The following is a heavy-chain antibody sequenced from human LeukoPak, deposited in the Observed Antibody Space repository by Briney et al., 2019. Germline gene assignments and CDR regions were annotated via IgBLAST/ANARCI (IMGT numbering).Heavy chain of an antibody. CDR1: GSTFSSYW. J-gene: IGHJ4*02. D-gene: IGHD5-12*01. CDR3: AREGRVSGYDFDC. CDR2: IKQDGSEK. Sequence: GGSLRLSCAASGSTFSSYWMSWVRQAPGKGLEWVANIKQDGSEKYYVDSVKGRFTISRDNAKSTLYLHMNSLRVEGTAVYYCAREGRVSGYDFDCWGQGTLVTVSS. V-gene: IGHV3-7*01.